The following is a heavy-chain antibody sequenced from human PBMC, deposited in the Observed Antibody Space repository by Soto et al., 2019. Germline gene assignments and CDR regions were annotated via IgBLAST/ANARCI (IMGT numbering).Heavy chain of an antibody. Sequence: PSETLSLTCTFSCGSISSSSYYWGWIRQPPGKGLEWIGSIYYSGSTYYNPSLKSRVTISVDTSKNQFSLKLSSVTAADTAVYYCARQRYYGSGSYHWGQGTLVTVSS. J-gene: IGHJ4*02. D-gene: IGHD3-10*01. CDR2: IYYSGST. CDR1: CGSISSSSYY. V-gene: IGHV4-39*01. CDR3: ARQRYYGSGSYH.